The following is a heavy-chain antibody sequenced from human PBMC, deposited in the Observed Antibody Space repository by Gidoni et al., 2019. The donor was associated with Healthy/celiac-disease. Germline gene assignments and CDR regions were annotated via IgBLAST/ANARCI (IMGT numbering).Heavy chain of an antibody. D-gene: IGHD6-6*01. J-gene: IGHJ4*02. V-gene: IGHV4-34*01. CDR2: INHSGST. Sequence: QVQLQQWGAGPLMPSATLSLTCAVYGCSFSGYDWSWIRQPPGKGLEWIGEINHSGSTNYNPSLKSRVTISVDTSKNQFSLKLSSVTAADTAVYYCARGSPPSSSPFDYWGQGTLVTVSS. CDR1: GCSFSGYD. CDR3: ARGSPPSSSPFDY.